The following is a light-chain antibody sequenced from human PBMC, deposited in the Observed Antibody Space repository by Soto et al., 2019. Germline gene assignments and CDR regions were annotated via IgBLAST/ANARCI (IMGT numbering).Light chain of an antibody. V-gene: IGLV1-47*01. CDR2: RNN. Sequence: QSVLTQPPSASGTPGQTVTISCSGSSSNIGSAYIYWYQHLPGTAPKLLIYRNNQRPSGVPDRFSASQSCTSASLAISGLRSEDDADYYCAAWDDSLVVFGGGTKVTVL. CDR3: AAWDDSLVV. J-gene: IGLJ2*01. CDR1: SSNIGSAY.